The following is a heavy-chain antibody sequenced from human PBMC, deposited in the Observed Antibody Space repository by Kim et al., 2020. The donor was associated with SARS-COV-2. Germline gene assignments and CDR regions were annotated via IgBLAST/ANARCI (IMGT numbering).Heavy chain of an antibody. CDR2: ISGSGGST. D-gene: IGHD3-10*01. Sequence: GGSLRLSCAASGFTFSSYAMSWVRQAPGKGLEWVSAISGSGGSTYYADSVKGRFTISRDNSKNTLYLQMNSLRAEDTAVYYCAKIEGFLYGSGKRGWFDPWGQGTLVTVSS. V-gene: IGHV3-23*01. CDR3: AKIEGFLYGSGKRGWFDP. CDR1: GFTFSSYA. J-gene: IGHJ5*02.